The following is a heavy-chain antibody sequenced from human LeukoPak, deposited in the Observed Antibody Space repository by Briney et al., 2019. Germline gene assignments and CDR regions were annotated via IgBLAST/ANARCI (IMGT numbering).Heavy chain of an antibody. J-gene: IGHJ4*02. CDR2: IYHSGST. Sequence: SETLSLTCGVYGGSFSGYYWTWIRQPPGKGLEWIGEIYHSGSTNYNPSLKSRVTISLDTSKNQFSLKLSSVTAADTAVYYCARGVVAAPQTFDYWGQGTLVTVSS. V-gene: IGHV4-34*01. CDR3: ARGVVAAPQTFDY. D-gene: IGHD2-15*01. CDR1: GGSFSGYY.